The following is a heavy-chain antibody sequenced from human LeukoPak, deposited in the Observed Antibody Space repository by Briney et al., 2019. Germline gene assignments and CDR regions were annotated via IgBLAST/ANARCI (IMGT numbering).Heavy chain of an antibody. J-gene: IGHJ4*02. V-gene: IGHV4-39*01. D-gene: IGHD3-10*01. Sequence: SETLSLTCAVFGVSISGSGHYWGWIRQPPGEGLEWIGNIYHSGSTYYNASLQSRVTISIDTSKNQFSLKLSSVTAADTAVYYCARQCELLWFGELLYYFDYWGQGTLVTVSS. CDR2: IYHSGST. CDR3: ARQCELLWFGELLYYFDY. CDR1: GVSISGSGHY.